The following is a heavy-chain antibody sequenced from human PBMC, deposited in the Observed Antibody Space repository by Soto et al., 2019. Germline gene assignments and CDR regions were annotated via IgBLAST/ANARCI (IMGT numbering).Heavy chain of an antibody. J-gene: IGHJ5*02. Sequence: ASVKVSCKVSGYTLTELSMHWVRQAPGKGLEWMGGFDPEDGETIYAQKFQGRVTMTEDTSTDTAYMELSSLRSEDTAVYYCAALSRYVDDHYDSSGSHSSWFDPWGQGTLVTVSS. CDR3: AALSRYVDDHYDSSGSHSSWFDP. D-gene: IGHD3-22*01. V-gene: IGHV1-24*01. CDR1: GYTLTELS. CDR2: FDPEDGET.